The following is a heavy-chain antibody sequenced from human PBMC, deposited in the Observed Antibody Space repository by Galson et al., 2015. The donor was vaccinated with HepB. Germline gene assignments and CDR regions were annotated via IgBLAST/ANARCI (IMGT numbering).Heavy chain of an antibody. CDR3: ARWYYDSRGYFELAY. Sequence: SVKVSCKASGYIFTNYALHWVRQAPGQRLEWMGWINADNGNTEYSQKFQGRVTFTRDTSASTAYMDLSSLRSEDTAVHYCARWYYDSRGYFELAYWGQGTLVTVSS. D-gene: IGHD3-22*01. V-gene: IGHV1-3*01. J-gene: IGHJ4*02. CDR1: GYIFTNYA. CDR2: INADNGNT.